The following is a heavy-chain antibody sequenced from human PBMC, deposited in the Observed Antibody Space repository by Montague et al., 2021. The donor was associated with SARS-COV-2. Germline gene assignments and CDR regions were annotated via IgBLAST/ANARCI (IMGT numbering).Heavy chain of an antibody. V-gene: IGHV4-31*03. CDR1: GGSISSGGYY. Sequence: TLSLTCTVSGGSISSGGYYWSWIRQHPGKGLEWIGYIYYSGSTYYNPSLKSRVTISVDTSKNQFSLTLSSVTAADTAVYYCARARRGSGSGSYFDILVNWFDPWGQGTLVTVSP. D-gene: IGHD3-10*01. CDR2: IYYSGST. CDR3: ARARRGSGSGSYFDILVNWFDP. J-gene: IGHJ5*02.